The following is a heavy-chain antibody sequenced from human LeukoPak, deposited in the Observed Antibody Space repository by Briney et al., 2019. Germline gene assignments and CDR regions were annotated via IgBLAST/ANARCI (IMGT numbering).Heavy chain of an antibody. CDR3: ARELSGSNWWPFDY. J-gene: IGHJ4*02. V-gene: IGHV4-30-4*08. Sequence: SDTLSLTCSVSGGSSITGDYYWSWIRQPPGKGLEWIGCIYYSGSTHYNPSLKSRVTISIDTSKKQFSLKLSSVTAADTAVYYCARELSGSNWWPFDYWGQGTLVTVSS. D-gene: IGHD6-13*01. CDR2: IYYSGST. CDR1: GGSSITGDYY.